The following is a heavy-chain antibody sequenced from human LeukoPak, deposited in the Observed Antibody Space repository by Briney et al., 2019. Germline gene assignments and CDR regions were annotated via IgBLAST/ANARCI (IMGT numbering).Heavy chain of an antibody. D-gene: IGHD6-19*01. J-gene: IGHJ4*02. CDR1: GASVSATNHY. CDR3: ARARGSGWYDYYFDY. Sequence: SETLSLTCTVSGASVSATNHYWSWLRQHPGQGPEWITYIYYDAGAYCNPSLESRVTISLDSSANQFSLGLSSVTAADTAVYYCARARGSGWYDYYFDYWGQGTLVTVSS. CDR2: IYYDAGA. V-gene: IGHV4-31*03.